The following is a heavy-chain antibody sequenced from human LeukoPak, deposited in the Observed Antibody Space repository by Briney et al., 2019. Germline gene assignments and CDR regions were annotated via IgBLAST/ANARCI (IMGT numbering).Heavy chain of an antibody. V-gene: IGHV1-18*01. CDR1: GYTFSSYG. CDR3: ARDVARGYTYGHLQDY. J-gene: IGHJ4*02. D-gene: IGHD5-18*01. CDR2: ISVYNGNT. Sequence: ASVKVSCKASGYTFSSYGISWVRQAPGQGLEWMGGISVYNGNTDYAQKLQGRVTMTTDTSTSTAYMELRSLISDDTAVYYCARDVARGYTYGHLQDYWGQGTLVTVSS.